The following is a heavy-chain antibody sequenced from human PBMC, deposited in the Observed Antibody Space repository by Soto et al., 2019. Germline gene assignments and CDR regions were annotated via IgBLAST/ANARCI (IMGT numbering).Heavy chain of an antibody. Sequence: QVQLVQSGPEVKRPGASVRISCRTAGYSFKNYAIHWGRQAPGKKLEWMGWSNEGSGNTRYSQKFQGRMSIARDTSASTSYLDLRSLTSEDTAIYFCARDDRTISGAVTLDYWGTGTLVTVSS. J-gene: IGHJ4*02. V-gene: IGHV1-3*01. CDR1: GYSFKNYA. CDR2: SNEGSGNT. D-gene: IGHD3-3*02. CDR3: ARDDRTISGAVTLDY.